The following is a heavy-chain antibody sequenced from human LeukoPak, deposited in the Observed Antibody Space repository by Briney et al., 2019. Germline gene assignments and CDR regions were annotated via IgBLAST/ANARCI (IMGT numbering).Heavy chain of an antibody. D-gene: IGHD6-13*01. CDR1: GFTFSSYS. V-gene: IGHV3-21*01. CDR3: ARVPGIASSWYHYYYYYYMDV. J-gene: IGHJ6*03. Sequence: GGSLRLSCAASGFTFSSYSINWVRQAPGKGLEWVSSISSSSSYIYYADSVKGRFTISRDNAKNSLYLQMNSLRAEDTAVYYCARVPGIASSWYHYYYYYYMDVWGKGTTVTVSS. CDR2: ISSSSSYI.